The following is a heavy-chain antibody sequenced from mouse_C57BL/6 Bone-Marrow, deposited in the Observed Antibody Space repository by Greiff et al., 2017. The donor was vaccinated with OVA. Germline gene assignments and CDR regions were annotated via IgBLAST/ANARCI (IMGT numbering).Heavy chain of an antibody. Sequence: EVQRVESEGGLVQPGSSMKLSCTASGFTFSDYYMAWVRQVPEKGLEWVANINYDGSSTYYLDSLKSRFIISRDNAKNILYLQMSSLKSEDTATYYCARANWAYWYFDVWGTGTTVTVSS. V-gene: IGHV5-16*01. CDR3: ARANWAYWYFDV. D-gene: IGHD4-1*01. CDR2: INYDGSST. J-gene: IGHJ1*03. CDR1: GFTFSDYY.